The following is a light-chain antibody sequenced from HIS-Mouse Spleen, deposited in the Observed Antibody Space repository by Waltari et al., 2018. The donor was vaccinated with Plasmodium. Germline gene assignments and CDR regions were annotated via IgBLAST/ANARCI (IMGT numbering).Light chain of an antibody. Sequence: QSALTQPASVSGSPGPSITIPCTGTSTDVGGSNFFSRYQQHPGKAPKRMIYDVSNRPSGVSNRFSGSKSGNTASLTISGLQAEDEADYYCSSYTSSSTLVFGGGTKLTVL. J-gene: IGLJ2*01. CDR2: DVS. CDR3: SSYTSSSTLV. V-gene: IGLV2-14*03. CDR1: STDVGGSNF.